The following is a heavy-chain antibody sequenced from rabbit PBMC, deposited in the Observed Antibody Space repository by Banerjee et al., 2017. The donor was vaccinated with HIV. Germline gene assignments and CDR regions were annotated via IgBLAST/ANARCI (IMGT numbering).Heavy chain of an antibody. Sequence: QEQLVESGGGLAKPGASLTLTCTASGFSFSSVYDMCWVHPAPGKGLVRIACIYAGSSGATYYASWAKGRFTISKTSSTTVTLQMTSLTGADTATYFCARGPFYYTYGYAGGPAASYFTLWGPGTLVTVS. CDR2: IYAGSSGAT. J-gene: IGHJ4*01. V-gene: IGHV1S45*01. CDR3: ARGPFYYTYGYAGGPAASYFTL. D-gene: IGHD6-1*01. CDR1: GFSFSSVYD.